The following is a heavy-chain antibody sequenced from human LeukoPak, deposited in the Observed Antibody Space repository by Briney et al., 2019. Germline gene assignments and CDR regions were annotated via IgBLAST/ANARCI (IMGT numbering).Heavy chain of an antibody. CDR3: ARHFSPWFGDGQRRNWFDP. CDR1: GYTFIDYS. V-gene: IGHV5-51*01. D-gene: IGHD3-10*01. Sequence: GESLKISCKGSGYTFIDYSIAWVRQMPGKGLEWMGFIHLADSHTTYSPSFQGQVTISADKSISTAYLQWSSLKASDTAMYYCARHFSPWFGDGQRRNWFDPWGQGTMVTVSS. J-gene: IGHJ5*02. CDR2: IHLADSHT.